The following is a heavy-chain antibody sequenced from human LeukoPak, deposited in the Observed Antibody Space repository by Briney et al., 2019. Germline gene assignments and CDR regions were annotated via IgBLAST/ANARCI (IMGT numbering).Heavy chain of an antibody. D-gene: IGHD3-3*01. Sequence: GGSLRLSCEASGFTFSNYWMSWVRQAPGKGLEWVATIKQDGSEKYYVDSVKGRFTISRDNAKNSLYLHMNSLRAGDTAVYYCARDRNTDFWSGYYTNYFDDWGQGTLVSVSS. V-gene: IGHV3-7*01. J-gene: IGHJ4*02. CDR3: ARDRNTDFWSGYYTNYFDD. CDR2: IKQDGSEK. CDR1: GFTFSNYW.